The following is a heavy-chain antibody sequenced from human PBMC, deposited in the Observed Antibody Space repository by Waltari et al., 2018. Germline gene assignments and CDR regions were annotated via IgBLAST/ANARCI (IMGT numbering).Heavy chain of an antibody. J-gene: IGHJ4*02. Sequence: QVQLQQWGAGLLKPSETLSLTCAVYGGSFSGYSWSWIRQPPGKGLEWIGEINHSGSTNYTPSLKSRVTISVDTSKNQFSLKLSSVTAADTAVYYCARSYYDSSGYYSYWGQGTLVTVSS. CDR2: INHSGST. D-gene: IGHD3-22*01. CDR1: GGSFSGYS. V-gene: IGHV4-34*01. CDR3: ARSYYDSSGYYSY.